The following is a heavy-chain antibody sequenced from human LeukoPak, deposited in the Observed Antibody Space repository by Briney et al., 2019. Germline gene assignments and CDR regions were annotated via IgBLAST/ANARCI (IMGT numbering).Heavy chain of an antibody. CDR2: IYPDDSDT. D-gene: IGHD2-8*01. Sequence: GESLKISCEASGHTFTNSWIAWVRQRPGKGPEWMGLIYPDDSDTRYNPSFQGQVIISADKSISTAYLQWSSLKASDTAMYYCARSAGHCSDGLCYAYNWFDLWGQGTLVTVSS. CDR1: GHTFTNSW. V-gene: IGHV5-51*01. J-gene: IGHJ5*02. CDR3: ARSAGHCSDGLCYAYNWFDL.